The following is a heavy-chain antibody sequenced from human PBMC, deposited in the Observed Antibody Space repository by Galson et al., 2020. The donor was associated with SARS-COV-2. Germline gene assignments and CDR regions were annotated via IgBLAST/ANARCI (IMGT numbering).Heavy chain of an antibody. V-gene: IGHV4-34*01. CDR1: GGSFSGYY. CDR3: ARASLGFGELLSEYDYYGMDV. Sequence: ETSETLSLTCAVYGGSFSGYYWSWIRQPPGKGLEWIGEINHSGSTNYNPSLKSRVTISVDTSKNQFSLKLSSVTAADTAVYYCARASLGFGELLSEYDYYGMDVWGQGTTVTVAS. J-gene: IGHJ6*02. CDR2: INHSGST. D-gene: IGHD3-10*01.